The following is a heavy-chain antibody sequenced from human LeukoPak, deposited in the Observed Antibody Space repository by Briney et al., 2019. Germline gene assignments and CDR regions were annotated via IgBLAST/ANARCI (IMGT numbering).Heavy chain of an antibody. V-gene: IGHV3-23*01. CDR1: GFTFSNYA. CDR3: ARAHTTYYYDSSGYYFDY. D-gene: IGHD3-22*01. Sequence: GGSLRLSCAASGFTFSNYAMNWVRQAPGKGLEWVSAITGSGDNTYYADSVKGRFTISRDDSKNTLYLQMNSLRVEDTAVYYCARAHTTYYYDSSGYYFDYWGQGTLVTVSS. CDR2: ITGSGDNT. J-gene: IGHJ4*02.